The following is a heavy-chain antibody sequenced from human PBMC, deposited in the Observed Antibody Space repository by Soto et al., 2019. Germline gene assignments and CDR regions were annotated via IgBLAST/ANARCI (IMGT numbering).Heavy chain of an antibody. CDR3: ARGYGRNLDY. J-gene: IGHJ4*02. Sequence: QVQLQQWGAGLLKPSETLSLTCAIYGGSFSGYYWSWLRQPPGKGLEWIGEINHSGSTNYNPSLKGRVTKSADTSKNQFSLKLGSVTAPDPAVYYCARGYGRNLDYWGQGTLVTVSS. D-gene: IGHD3-10*01. V-gene: IGHV4-34*01. CDR1: GGSFSGYY. CDR2: INHSGST.